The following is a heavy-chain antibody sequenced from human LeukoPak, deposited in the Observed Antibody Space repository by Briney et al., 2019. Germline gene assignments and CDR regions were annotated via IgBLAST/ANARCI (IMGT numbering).Heavy chain of an antibody. CDR1: GGSISSGGYS. J-gene: IGHJ4*02. V-gene: IGHV4-30-2*01. Sequence: SSETLSLTCAVSGGSISSGGYSWSWIRQPPGKGLEWIGYIYHSGSTYYNPSLKSRVTISVDRSKNQFSLKLSSVTAADTAVYYCASMDTAMGYFDYWGQGTLVPVSS. CDR2: IYHSGST. D-gene: IGHD5-18*01. CDR3: ASMDTAMGYFDY.